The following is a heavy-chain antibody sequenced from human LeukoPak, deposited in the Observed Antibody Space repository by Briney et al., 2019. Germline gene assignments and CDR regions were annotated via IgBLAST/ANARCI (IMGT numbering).Heavy chain of an antibody. J-gene: IGHJ6*04. CDR2: IHNDGTMG. CDR3: AKEGDEFRGYLDV. CDR1: GFTFSRLG. Sequence: GGSLRLSCATSGFTFSRLGMQWVRQAPGKGLEWVAVIHNDGTMGQYADSVKGRFTISKDISRNTLHLQMHSLRDDDTAVYYCAKEGDEFRGYLDVWGKGTTVTVSS. V-gene: IGHV3-33*03. D-gene: IGHD5-12*01.